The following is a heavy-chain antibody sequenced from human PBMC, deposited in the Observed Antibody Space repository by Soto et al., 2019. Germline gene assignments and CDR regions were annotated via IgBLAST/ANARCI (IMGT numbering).Heavy chain of an antibody. Sequence: QVQLVQSGAEVKKPGSSVKVSCKASGGTFSSYAISWVRQAPGQGLEWMGGIIPIFGTANYAQKFQGRVTIPADESTSTDDMELSSLRSEDTAVYYCARGWIGVLVQAATSSYFDYWGQGTLVTVSS. J-gene: IGHJ4*02. D-gene: IGHD2-2*01. CDR3: ARGWIGVLVQAATSSYFDY. CDR1: GGTFSSYA. CDR2: IIPIFGTA. V-gene: IGHV1-69*12.